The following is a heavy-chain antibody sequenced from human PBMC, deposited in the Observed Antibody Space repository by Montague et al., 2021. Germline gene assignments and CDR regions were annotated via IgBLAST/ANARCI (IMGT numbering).Heavy chain of an antibody. J-gene: IGHJ4*02. Sequence: SLRLSCAASGFTFSNYGMSWVRQAPGKGLEWVSSITGSGATTYYADSVKGRFTISRDNSENTLYLQMNNLRAEDTALYYCARGRGVSSGTVFDYWGQGTLVTVSS. CDR1: GFTFSNYG. V-gene: IGHV3-23*01. CDR2: ITGSGATT. CDR3: ARGRGVSSGTVFDY. D-gene: IGHD3-22*01.